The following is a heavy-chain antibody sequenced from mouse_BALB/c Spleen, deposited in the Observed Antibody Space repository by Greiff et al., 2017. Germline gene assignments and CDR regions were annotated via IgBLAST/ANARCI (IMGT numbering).Heavy chain of an antibody. J-gene: IGHJ2*01. CDR3: ARRSTMITAFDY. V-gene: IGHV3-8*02. Sequence: EVKLQESGPSLVKPSQTLSLTCSVTGDSITSGYWNWIRKFPGNKLEYMGYISYSGSTYYNPSLKSRISITRDTSKNQYYLQLNSVTTEDTATYYCARRSTMITAFDYWGQGTTLTVSS. CDR1: GDSITSGY. CDR2: ISYSGST. D-gene: IGHD2-4*01.